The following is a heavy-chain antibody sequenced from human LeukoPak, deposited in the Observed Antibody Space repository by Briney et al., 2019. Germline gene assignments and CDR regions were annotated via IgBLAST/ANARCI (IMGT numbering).Heavy chain of an antibody. D-gene: IGHD6-19*01. CDR2: ISYDGSNK. J-gene: IGHJ6*02. CDR3: ARDRKLSGWAPFYGMDV. Sequence: GGSLRLSCAASGFTFSSYAMHWVRQAPGKGLEWVAVISYDGSNKYYADSVKGRFTISRDNAKNSLYPQMNSLRAEDTAVYYCARDRKLSGWAPFYGMDVRGQGTTVTVSS. CDR1: GFTFSSYA. V-gene: IGHV3-30-3*01.